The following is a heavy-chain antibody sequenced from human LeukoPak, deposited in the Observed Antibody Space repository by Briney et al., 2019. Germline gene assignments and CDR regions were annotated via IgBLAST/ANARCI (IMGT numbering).Heavy chain of an antibody. CDR1: KGTFDSYG. Sequence: VASVKVSCKAPKGTFDSYGISWVRQAPGQGLEWMGGVMAIFGRVKYGQKFQGRATFTTDASTSTAYMELSSLTSDDTGVYYCARGGLGDRSGFSFFDYWGQGTLVTVSS. CDR3: ARGGLGDRSGFSFFDY. V-gene: IGHV1-69*05. CDR2: VMAIFGRV. J-gene: IGHJ4*02. D-gene: IGHD3-22*01.